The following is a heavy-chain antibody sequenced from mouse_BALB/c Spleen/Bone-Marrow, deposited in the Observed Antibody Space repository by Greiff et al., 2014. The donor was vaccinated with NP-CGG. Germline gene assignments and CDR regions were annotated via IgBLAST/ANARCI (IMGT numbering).Heavy chain of an antibody. CDR3: ARDKNYGSYWYFDV. CDR1: GFTFTDYY. CDR2: IRNKANGYTT. Sequence: EVTLVDSVGGLVQPGGSLRLSCASSGFTFTDYYMSWVRQPPGKALEWLGFIRNKANGYTTEYSASVKGRFTISRDNSQSILYLQMNTLRAEDSATYYCARDKNYGSYWYFDVWGAGTTVTVSS. D-gene: IGHD2-1*01. V-gene: IGHV7-3*02. J-gene: IGHJ1*01.